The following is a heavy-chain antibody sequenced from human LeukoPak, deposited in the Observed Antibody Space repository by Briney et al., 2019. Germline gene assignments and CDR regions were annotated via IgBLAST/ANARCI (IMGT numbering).Heavy chain of an antibody. CDR2: IYWDDDK. CDR1: GFSLSTSGEG. V-gene: IGHV2-5*02. J-gene: IGHJ4*02. CDR3: AHSRLNY. Sequence: SGPTLVNPTQTLTLTCSFSGFSLSTSGEGVGWIRQPPRKALEWLALIYWDDDKRYSPSLKGRLTITKDTSKNQVVLTMTNMDPADTATYYCAHSRLNYWGQGTLVTVSS.